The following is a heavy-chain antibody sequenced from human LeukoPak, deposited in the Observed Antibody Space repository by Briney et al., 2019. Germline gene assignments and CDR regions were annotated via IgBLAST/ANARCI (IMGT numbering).Heavy chain of an antibody. V-gene: IGHV4-61*02. CDR1: GGSISSSSYY. Sequence: SETLSLTCTVSGGSISSSSYYWSWIRQPAGKGLEWIGRIYTSGSTNYNPSLKSRVTMSVDTSKNQFSLKLSSVTAADTAVYYCAISTAYYFDLWGRGTLVTVSS. D-gene: IGHD2/OR15-2a*01. CDR3: AISTAYYFDL. J-gene: IGHJ2*01. CDR2: IYTSGST.